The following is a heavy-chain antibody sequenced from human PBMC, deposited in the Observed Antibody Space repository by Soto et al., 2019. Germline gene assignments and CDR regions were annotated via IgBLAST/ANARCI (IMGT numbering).Heavy chain of an antibody. V-gene: IGHV3-74*01. D-gene: IGHD2-2*01. CDR2: MNMDGTTT. Sequence: EVQLVESGGGLVQPGGSLRLSCVASGFTFSGDWMHWVRQGAGKGLVWLSRMNMDGTTTNYADSVKGRFTISRDNAKNTLYLQMNSLRVDDTAVYYCARGPRGLYHHDYWGQVALVTVS. CDR1: GFTFSGDW. J-gene: IGHJ4*02. CDR3: ARGPRGLYHHDY.